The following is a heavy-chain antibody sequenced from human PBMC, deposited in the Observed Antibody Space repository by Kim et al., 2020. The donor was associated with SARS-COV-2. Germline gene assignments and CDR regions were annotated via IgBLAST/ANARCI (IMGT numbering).Heavy chain of an antibody. CDR3: ARDRSFGSTLYYYFDY. D-gene: IGHD6-13*01. CDR2: ISSSSGKI. Sequence: GGSLRLSCAASGFTFISYAINWVRQAPGKGLEWVSYISSSSGKIDYADSVKGLFTISRDNAKNSVYLQMNSLRDEDTAVYYCARDRSFGSTLYYYFDYWGQGALVTVSS. CDR1: GFTFISYA. J-gene: IGHJ4*02. V-gene: IGHV3-48*02.